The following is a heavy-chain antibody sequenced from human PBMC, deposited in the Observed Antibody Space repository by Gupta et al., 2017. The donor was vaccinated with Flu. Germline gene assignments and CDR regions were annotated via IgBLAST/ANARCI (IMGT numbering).Heavy chain of an antibody. CDR1: GFTLSSYS. CDR2: ISSSSSTI. Sequence: EVQLVESGGGLVQPGGYLRLSGAASGFTLSSYSMNWVRQVPGKGLEWVSYISSSSSTIYYADSVKGRFTISRDNAKNSLYLQMNSLRDEDTAVYYCARDTTTGYSYGEFDYWGQGTLVTVSS. J-gene: IGHJ4*02. V-gene: IGHV3-48*02. D-gene: IGHD5-18*01. CDR3: ARDTTTGYSYGEFDY.